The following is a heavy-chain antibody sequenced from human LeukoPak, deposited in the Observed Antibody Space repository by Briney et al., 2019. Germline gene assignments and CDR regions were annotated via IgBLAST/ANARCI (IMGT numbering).Heavy chain of an antibody. D-gene: IGHD6-19*01. CDR1: GGSISSYY. J-gene: IGHJ6*03. CDR3: ARDRGSSGWGYYYYYMDV. Sequence: PSETLSLTCTVSGGSISSYYWSWIRQPAGKGLEWIGRIYTSGSTNYNPSLQSRVTMSVDTSKNQFSLKLSSVTAADTAVYYCARDRGSSGWGYYYYYMDVWGKGTTVTVSS. V-gene: IGHV4-4*07. CDR2: IYTSGST.